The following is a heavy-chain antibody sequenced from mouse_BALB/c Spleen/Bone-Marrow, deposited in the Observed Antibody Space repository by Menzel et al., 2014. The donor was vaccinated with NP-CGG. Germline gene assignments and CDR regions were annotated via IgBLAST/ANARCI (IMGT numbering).Heavy chain of an antibody. V-gene: IGHV1S29*02. CDR3: ARREAVVADFDY. CDR2: IYPYNGGT. J-gene: IGHJ2*01. CDR1: GYTFTDYN. Sequence: VQLQQSGPELVKPGASVKISCKASGYTFTDYNMHWVKQSHGKSLEWIGYIYPYNGGTGYNQKFKSKATLTVDNSSSTAYMGLRSLTSEDSAVYYCARREAVVADFDYWGQGTTLTVSS. D-gene: IGHD1-1*01.